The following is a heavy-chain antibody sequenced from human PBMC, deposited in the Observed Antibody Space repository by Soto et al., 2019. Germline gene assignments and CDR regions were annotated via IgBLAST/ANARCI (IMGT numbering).Heavy chain of an antibody. V-gene: IGHV4-39*01. CDR2: SYYSGTT. Sequence: XETLTLTCTVAGSSISVHNYYWTWIRQPPGKGLDWIGSSYYSGTTYFNPSLKSRATISVDTSKNQFSLRLTSVTAADTAIYYCTRRYNWNDNYFDTWGQGALVTVSS. CDR1: GSSISVHNYY. CDR3: TRRYNWNDNYFDT. J-gene: IGHJ5*02. D-gene: IGHD1-20*01.